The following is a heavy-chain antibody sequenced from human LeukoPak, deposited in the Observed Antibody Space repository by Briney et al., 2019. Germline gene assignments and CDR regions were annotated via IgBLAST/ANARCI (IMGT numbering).Heavy chain of an antibody. Sequence: PGRSMRLSCAASGFTFSSFEMSWVRQAPGKGLGWVSYISSRGSTIYYADSVKGRFTISRENAKNSVYLQMNGLRAEDTGPYISARLLWFGELQYYCGQRDLVTVSS. J-gene: IGHJ4*02. CDR2: ISSRGSTI. V-gene: IGHV3-48*03. CDR1: GFTFSSFE. CDR3: ARLLWFGELQYY. D-gene: IGHD3-10*01.